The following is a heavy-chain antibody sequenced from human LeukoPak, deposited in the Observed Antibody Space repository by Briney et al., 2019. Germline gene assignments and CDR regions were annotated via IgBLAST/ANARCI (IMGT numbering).Heavy chain of an antibody. CDR1: GFTFNNFA. J-gene: IGHJ4*02. CDR3: ARVKYYYDSSGYTYYFDY. D-gene: IGHD3-22*01. Sequence: GGSLRLSCAASGFTFNNFAMSWVRQAPGKGLEWVSSISSSSSYIYYADSVKGRFTISRDNSKNSLYLQMNSLRAEDTAVYYCARVKYYYDSSGYTYYFDYWGQGTLVTVSS. V-gene: IGHV3-21*01. CDR2: ISSSSSYI.